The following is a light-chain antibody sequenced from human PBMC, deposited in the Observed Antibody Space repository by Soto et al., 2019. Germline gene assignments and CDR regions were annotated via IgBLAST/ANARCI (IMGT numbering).Light chain of an antibody. CDR2: AAS. CDR1: QSISSY. Sequence: DIQMTQSPSSLSASVGDRVTITCRASQSISSYLNWYQQKPGKAPKLLIYAASSLQSGVPSRFSGSGSGTDFTLTIRRLQPEDFATYYCQQSYSTPWTFGQGTQVEIK. J-gene: IGKJ1*01. CDR3: QQSYSTPWT. V-gene: IGKV1-39*01.